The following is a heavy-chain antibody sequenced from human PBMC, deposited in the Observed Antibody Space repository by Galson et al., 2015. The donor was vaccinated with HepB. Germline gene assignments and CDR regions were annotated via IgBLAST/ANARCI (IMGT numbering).Heavy chain of an antibody. V-gene: IGHV1-18*01. Sequence: SVKVSCKASGYTFTSYAFSWVRQAPGQGLGWMGWISAYNGNTNYAQKLQGRVTMTTDTSTSTAYMELRTLRSDDTAVYYCARDLSYGYFDYWGQGTLVTVSS. CDR2: ISAYNGNT. D-gene: IGHD5-18*01. CDR1: GYTFTSYA. CDR3: ARDLSYGYFDY. J-gene: IGHJ4*02.